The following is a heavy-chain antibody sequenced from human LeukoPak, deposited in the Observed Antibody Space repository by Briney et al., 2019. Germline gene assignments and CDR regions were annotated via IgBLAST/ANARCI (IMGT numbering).Heavy chain of an antibody. CDR1: GFTFSSYA. D-gene: IGHD1-1*01. CDR3: AKDKTGMDY. J-gene: IGHJ4*02. CDR2: ISYDGSNK. V-gene: IGHV3-30*18. Sequence: PGRCPRLSCAPSGFTFSSYAMHWGRQAPGKGLEWVAVISYDGSNKYYADSVKGRFTISRDNSKNTLYLQMNSLRAEDTAVYYCAKDKTGMDYWGQG.